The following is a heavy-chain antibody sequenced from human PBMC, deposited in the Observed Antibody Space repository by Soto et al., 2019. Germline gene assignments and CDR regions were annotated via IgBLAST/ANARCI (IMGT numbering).Heavy chain of an antibody. CDR1: GFSLSTSGVG. CDR3: ARPPRGIAAFYFDY. Sequence: SGPTLVNPTQTLTLTCTFSGFSLSTSGVGVGWIRQPPGKALEWLALIYWNDDKRYSPSLKSRLTIAKDTSKNQVVLTVTNMDPVDTATYYCARPPRGIAAFYFDYWGQGTLVTVSS. CDR2: IYWNDDK. V-gene: IGHV2-5*01. D-gene: IGHD6-13*01. J-gene: IGHJ4*02.